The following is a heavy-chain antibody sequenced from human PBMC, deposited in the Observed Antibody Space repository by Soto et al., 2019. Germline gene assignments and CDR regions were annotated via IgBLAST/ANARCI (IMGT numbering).Heavy chain of an antibody. J-gene: IGHJ4*02. CDR2: VNHGGNS. CDR1: GGSFSGYY. Sequence: SETLSLTCAVHGGSFSGYYWDWIRQPPGKGLEWIGEVNHGGNSNYNPSLKSRAIISVDTSKNQFSLKLSSVTAADTAVYYCARSHIVPRLLMYPYDYWGQGTLVTVSS. D-gene: IGHD6-6*01. CDR3: ARSHIVPRLLMYPYDY. V-gene: IGHV4-34*01.